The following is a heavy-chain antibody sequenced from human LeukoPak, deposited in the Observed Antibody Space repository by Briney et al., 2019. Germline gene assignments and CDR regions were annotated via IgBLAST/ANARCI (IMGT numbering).Heavy chain of an antibody. V-gene: IGHV3-48*01. Sequence: GGSLRLSCAASGFTFSSYSMNWVRQAPGKGLEWVSYISSSSSTIYYADSVKGRFTISRDNAKNSLYLQMNSLRAEDTAVYYCAREGYSSSWYSGHGNYYYYMDVWGKGTTVTVSS. D-gene: IGHD6-13*01. J-gene: IGHJ6*03. CDR1: GFTFSSYS. CDR3: AREGYSSSWYSGHGNYYYYMDV. CDR2: ISSSSSTI.